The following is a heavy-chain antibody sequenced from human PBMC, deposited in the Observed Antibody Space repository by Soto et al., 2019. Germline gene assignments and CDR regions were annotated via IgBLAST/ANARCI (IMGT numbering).Heavy chain of an antibody. V-gene: IGHV4-38-2*01. CDR2: IYHSGST. CDR3: ARHIAAAATGY. CDR1: GYSISSGYY. J-gene: IGHJ4*02. Sequence: PSETLSLTCAVSGYSISSGYYWCWIRQPPGKGLEWIGSIYHSGSTYYNPSLKSRVTISVDTSKNQFSLKLSSVTAADTAVYYCARHIAAAATGYWGQGTLVTVSS. D-gene: IGHD6-13*01.